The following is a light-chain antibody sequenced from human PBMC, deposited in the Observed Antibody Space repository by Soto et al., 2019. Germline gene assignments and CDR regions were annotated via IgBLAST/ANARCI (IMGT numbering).Light chain of an antibody. Sequence: DIQMTQAPSSLSASVGDRVTITCRARQDISTYLAWYQQKPGKVPKLLISAAYTLQSGVPPRFSGSGSGTDITLTISSLQPEDVATYYCQTYDNAPFHFGGGTKVE. J-gene: IGKJ4*01. CDR1: QDISTY. CDR3: QTYDNAPFH. CDR2: AAY. V-gene: IGKV1-27*01.